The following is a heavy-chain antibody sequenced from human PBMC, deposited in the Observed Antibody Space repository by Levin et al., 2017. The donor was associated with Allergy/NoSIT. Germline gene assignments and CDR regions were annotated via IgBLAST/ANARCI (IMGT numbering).Heavy chain of an antibody. J-gene: IGHJ4*02. V-gene: IGHV3-33*01. CDR3: ARAHGDYSTYYFDY. CDR2: IFYDGSNK. D-gene: IGHD4-17*01. Sequence: RGESLKISCAASGFTFSSYGMHWVRQAPGKGLEWVALIFYDGSNKYYTRSVKGRFTISRDNSKNTLYLQMNSLRAEDTAVYYCARAHGDYSTYYFDYGGQGTLVTVSS. CDR1: GFTFSSYG.